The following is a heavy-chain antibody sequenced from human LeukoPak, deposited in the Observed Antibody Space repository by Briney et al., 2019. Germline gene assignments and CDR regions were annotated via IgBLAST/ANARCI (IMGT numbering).Heavy chain of an antibody. V-gene: IGHV4-34*01. CDR1: GGSFSGYY. CDR3: ARGNAWARYFDAP. Sequence: SETLSLTCAVYGGSFSGYYWSWIRQPPGKGLGWIGEINHSGSTNYNPSLKSRVTISVDTSKNQFSLKLSSVTAADTAVYYCARGNAWARYFDAPWGQGTLVTVSS. CDR2: INHSGST. J-gene: IGHJ5*02. D-gene: IGHD3-9*01.